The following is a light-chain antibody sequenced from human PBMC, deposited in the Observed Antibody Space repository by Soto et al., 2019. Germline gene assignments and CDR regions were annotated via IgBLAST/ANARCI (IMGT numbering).Light chain of an antibody. Sequence: EIVMTQSPGTLSVSPGERVTLSCRASQSVTTNLAWYQQKPGQTPRLLIYDISARASGIPGRFSGSGSGTDFTLTIRSLQSEDSAVYYCQQYLDWPLTFGGGTKVEI. CDR3: QQYLDWPLT. CDR2: DIS. CDR1: QSVTTN. J-gene: IGKJ4*01. V-gene: IGKV3-15*01.